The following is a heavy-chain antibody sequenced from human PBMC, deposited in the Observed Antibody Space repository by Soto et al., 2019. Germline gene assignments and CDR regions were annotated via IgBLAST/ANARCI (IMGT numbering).Heavy chain of an antibody. CDR2: IWYDGSNK. Sequence: QVQLVESGGGVVQPGRSLRLSCAASGFTFSSYGMHWVRQAPGKGLEWVAVIWYDGSNKYYADSVKGRFTISRNNSKNTLYLQMNSLRAEDTAVYYCARWGIAAGDYWGQVTLVTVSS. CDR1: GFTFSSYG. J-gene: IGHJ4*02. D-gene: IGHD6-13*01. V-gene: IGHV3-33*01. CDR3: ARWGIAAGDY.